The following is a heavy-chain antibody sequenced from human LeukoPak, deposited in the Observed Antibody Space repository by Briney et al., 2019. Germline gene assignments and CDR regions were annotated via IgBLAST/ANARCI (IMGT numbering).Heavy chain of an antibody. Sequence: HPGGSLRLSCAASGFTFSSYAMHWVRQAPGKGLEWVAVISYDGSNKYYADSVKGRFTISRDNSKNTLYLQMNSLRAEDTAVYYCAYTAMVYFDYWGQGTLVTVSS. J-gene: IGHJ4*02. V-gene: IGHV3-30-3*01. CDR1: GFTFSSYA. CDR2: ISYDGSNK. D-gene: IGHD5-18*01. CDR3: AYTAMVYFDY.